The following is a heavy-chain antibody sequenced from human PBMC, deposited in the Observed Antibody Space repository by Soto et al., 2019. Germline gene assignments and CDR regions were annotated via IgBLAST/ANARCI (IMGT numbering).Heavy chain of an antibody. V-gene: IGHV1-69*13. CDR3: ARELVGADDAFDI. J-gene: IGHJ3*02. CDR1: GGTFSSYA. Sequence: SVKVSCKASGGTFSSYAISWVRQAPGQGLEWMGGIIPIFGTANYAQKFQGRVTITADESTSTAYMELRSLRSDDTAVYYCARELVGADDAFDIWGQGTMVTVSS. CDR2: IIPIFGTA. D-gene: IGHD1-26*01.